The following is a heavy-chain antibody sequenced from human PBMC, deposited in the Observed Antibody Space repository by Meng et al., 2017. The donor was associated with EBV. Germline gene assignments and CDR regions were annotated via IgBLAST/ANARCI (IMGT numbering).Heavy chain of an antibody. J-gene: IGHJ4*02. CDR2: INPSGGST. D-gene: IGHD2-21*01. CDR1: GYTFTSYY. V-gene: IGHV1-46*01. CDR3: ARDFCGGDCYLFDY. Sequence: QLVRYGAGGRMLGPGGKLSCTATGYTFTSYYMHWVRQAPGQGLEWMGIINPSGGSTSYAQKFQGRVTMARDTSTSTVYMELSSLRSEDTAVYYCARDFCGGDCYLFDYWGQGTLVTVFS.